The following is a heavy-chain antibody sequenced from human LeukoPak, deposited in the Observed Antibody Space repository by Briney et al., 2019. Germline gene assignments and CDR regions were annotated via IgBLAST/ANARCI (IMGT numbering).Heavy chain of an antibody. Sequence: SETLSLTFTVSGYSISSGYYWGWIRQPPGKRLEWVGSIHSSGNTYYNPTLKSRVTISVDTSKNQFSLNLTSVTAADAAVYYWARDLGYSGFDWAPWGQGTLVTVSS. CDR2: IHSSGNT. V-gene: IGHV4-38-2*02. D-gene: IGHD5-12*01. CDR3: ARDLGYSGFDWAP. CDR1: GYSISSGYY. J-gene: IGHJ5*02.